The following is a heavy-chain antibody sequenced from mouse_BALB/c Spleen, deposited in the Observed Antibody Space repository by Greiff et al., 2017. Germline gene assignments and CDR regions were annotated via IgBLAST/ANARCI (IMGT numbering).Heavy chain of an antibody. CDR1: GYTFTSYW. CDR3: ARGQVRRYYAMDY. CDR2: IDPSDSYT. V-gene: IGHV1-69*02. Sequence: QVHVKQPGAELVKPGASVKLSCKASGYTFTSYWMHWVKQRPGQGLEWIGEIDPSDSYTNYNQKFKGKATLTVDKSSSTAYMQLSSLTSEDSAVYYCARGQVRRYYAMDYWGQGTSVTVSS. D-gene: IGHD2-14*01. J-gene: IGHJ4*01.